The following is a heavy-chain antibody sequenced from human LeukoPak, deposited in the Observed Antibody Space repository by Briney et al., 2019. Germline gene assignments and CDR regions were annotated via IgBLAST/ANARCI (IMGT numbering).Heavy chain of an antibody. J-gene: IGHJ6*02. V-gene: IGHV3-7*03. D-gene: IGHD3-16*01. CDR2: INHNGNVN. CDR3: ARGGGLDV. Sequence: GGSLRLSCAASGFTFSSYWMNWVRLAPGKGLEWVASINHNGNVNYYVDSVKGRFTISRDNAKNSLYLQMSNLRAEDTAVYFCARGGGLDVWGQGATVTVSS. CDR1: GFTFSSYW.